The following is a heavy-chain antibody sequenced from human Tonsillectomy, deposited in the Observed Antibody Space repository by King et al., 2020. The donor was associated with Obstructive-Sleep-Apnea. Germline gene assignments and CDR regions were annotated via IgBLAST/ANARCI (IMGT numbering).Heavy chain of an antibody. Sequence: PLQESGPGLVKPSETLSLTCTGSGGSVSSGGYYWPWIRQPPGKGLEWIGHIYYSGSTNYNPSLKSRVTISADTSKNQFSLKLSSVTAADTAVYYCARGYSGSFGPYFDYWGQGTLVTVSS. J-gene: IGHJ4*02. V-gene: IGHV4-61*08. CDR1: GGSVSSGGYY. CDR2: IYYSGST. CDR3: ARGYSGSFGPYFDY. D-gene: IGHD1-26*01.